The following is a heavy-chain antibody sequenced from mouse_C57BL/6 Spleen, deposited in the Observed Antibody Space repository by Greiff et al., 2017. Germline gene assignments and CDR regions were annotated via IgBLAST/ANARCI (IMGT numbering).Heavy chain of an antibody. Sequence: QVQLQQPGAELVKPGASVKMSCKASGYTFTSYWLTWVTQRPGQGLEWIGDIYPGSGSTNYNVKFKSKATLTVDTSSSTAYMQLSSLTSEDSAVYYCARESYYSNYGDYWGQGTTLTVSS. J-gene: IGHJ2*01. D-gene: IGHD2-5*01. CDR1: GYTFTSYW. V-gene: IGHV1-55*01. CDR3: ARESYYSNYGDY. CDR2: IYPGSGST.